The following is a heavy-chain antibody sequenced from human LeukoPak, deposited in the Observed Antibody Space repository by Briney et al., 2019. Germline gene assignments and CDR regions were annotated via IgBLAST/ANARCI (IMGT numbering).Heavy chain of an antibody. CDR2: IKSKTDGGTT. V-gene: IGHV3-15*01. J-gene: IGHJ4*02. CDR3: AAVSVDYGDSSFDF. CDR1: GFTFSNAW. Sequence: KSGGSLRLSCAASGFTFSNAWMSWVRQAPGKGLEWVGRIKSKTDGGTTDYAEPVKGRFTISRDDSKKTLYLQMNSLKTEDTALYYYAAVSVDYGDSSFDFWGQGTLVTVSS. D-gene: IGHD4-17*01.